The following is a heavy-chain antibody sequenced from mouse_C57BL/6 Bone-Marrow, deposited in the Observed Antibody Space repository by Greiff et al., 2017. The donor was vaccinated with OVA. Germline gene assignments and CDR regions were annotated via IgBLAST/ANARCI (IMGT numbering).Heavy chain of an antibody. CDR2: ISSGGDYI. Sequence: EVMLVESGAGLVKPGGSLKLSCAASGFTFSSYAMSWVRQTPEKRLEWVAYISSGGDYIYYADTVKGRFTISRDNARNTLYLQMSSLKSEDTAMYYCTRAPTTVVAPYAMDYWGQGTSVTVSS. CDR1: GFTFSSYA. J-gene: IGHJ4*01. CDR3: TRAPTTVVAPYAMDY. V-gene: IGHV5-9-1*02. D-gene: IGHD1-1*01.